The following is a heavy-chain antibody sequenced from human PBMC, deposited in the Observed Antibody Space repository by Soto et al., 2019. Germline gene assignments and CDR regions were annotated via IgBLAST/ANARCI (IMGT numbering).Heavy chain of an antibody. J-gene: IGHJ6*02. CDR3: AHGWFGELAIGMDV. V-gene: IGHV3-30*03. CDR2: ISYDGSNK. D-gene: IGHD3-10*01. Sequence: QVQLVESGGGVVQPGRSLRLSCAASGFTFSSYGMHWVRQAPGKGLEWVAVISYDGSNKYYADSVKGRFTISRDNSKNTLYLQMNSLRVEDTAVYYCAHGWFGELAIGMDVWGQGTTVTVSS. CDR1: GFTFSSYG.